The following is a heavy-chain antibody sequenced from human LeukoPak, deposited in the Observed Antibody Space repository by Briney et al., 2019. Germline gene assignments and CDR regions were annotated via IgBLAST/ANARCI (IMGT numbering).Heavy chain of an antibody. V-gene: IGHV4-34*01. CDR3: ARGAYYYDSSGYYQIDY. CDR2: INHSGST. D-gene: IGHD3-22*01. J-gene: IGHJ4*02. CDR1: GGSFSGYD. Sequence: PSETLSLTCAVYGGSFSGYDWSWIRQPPGKGLEWIGEINHSGSTNYNPSLKSRVTISVDTSKNQISLKLSSVTAADTAVYYCARGAYYYDSSGYYQIDYWGQGTLVTVSS.